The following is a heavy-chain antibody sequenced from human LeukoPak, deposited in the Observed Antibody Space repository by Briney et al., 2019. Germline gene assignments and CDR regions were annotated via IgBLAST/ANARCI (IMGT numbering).Heavy chain of an antibody. CDR1: GGSISTHY. J-gene: IGHJ4*02. Sequence: PSETLSLTCTVSGGSISTHYWSWIRQPPGKGLEWIGYVYHSGTTNYNPSLKRRVTISADTSKNQFSLKVKSVTAADTAVYYCARHGGTLGYFDNWGQGTLVTVSS. CDR2: VYHSGTT. CDR3: ARHGGTLGYFDN. V-gene: IGHV4-59*08. D-gene: IGHD1-26*01.